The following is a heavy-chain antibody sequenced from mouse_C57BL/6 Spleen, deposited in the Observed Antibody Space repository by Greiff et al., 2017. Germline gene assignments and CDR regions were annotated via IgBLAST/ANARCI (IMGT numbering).Heavy chain of an antibody. Sequence: QVQLKQSGAELVKPGASVKISCKASGYAFSSYWMNWVKQRPGKGLEWIGQIYPGDGDTNYNGKFKGKATLTADKSSSTAYMQLSSLTSEDSAVYFCARGGYDGYFDYWGQGTTLTVSS. V-gene: IGHV1-80*01. CDR3: ARGGYDGYFDY. D-gene: IGHD2-3*01. CDR1: GYAFSSYW. J-gene: IGHJ2*01. CDR2: IYPGDGDT.